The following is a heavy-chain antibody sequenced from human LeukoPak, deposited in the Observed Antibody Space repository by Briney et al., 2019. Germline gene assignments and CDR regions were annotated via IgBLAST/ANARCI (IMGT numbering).Heavy chain of an antibody. V-gene: IGHV4-59*08. CDR3: ARLPDYPYYFDY. D-gene: IGHD4-11*01. J-gene: IGHJ4*02. CDR1: GGSISSYY. Sequence: SESLSLTCTVSGGSISSYYWSWIRQHPGKGLEWIGYIYYSGSTNYNPSLKSRVTISVDTPKNQFSLKLSSVTAADTAVYYCARLPDYPYYFDYWGQGTLVTVSS. CDR2: IYYSGST.